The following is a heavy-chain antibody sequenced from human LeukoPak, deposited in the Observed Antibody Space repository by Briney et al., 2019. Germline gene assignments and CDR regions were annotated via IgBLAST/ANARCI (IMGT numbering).Heavy chain of an antibody. D-gene: IGHD3-3*01. J-gene: IGHJ5*02. Sequence: SETLSLTCTVSGGSISSYYWSWIRQPPGKGLEWIGYIYYSGSTNYNPSLKSRVTISVDTSKNQFSLKLSSVTAADTAVYYCARAVDPYYDLWSGYFWFDPWSQGTLVTVSS. CDR2: IYYSGST. V-gene: IGHV4-59*01. CDR1: GGSISSYY. CDR3: ARAVDPYYDLWSGYFWFDP.